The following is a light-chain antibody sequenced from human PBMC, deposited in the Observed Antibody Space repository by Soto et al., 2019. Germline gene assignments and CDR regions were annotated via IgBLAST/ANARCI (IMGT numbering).Light chain of an antibody. J-gene: IGKJ4*01. Sequence: EMVMTQSPATLSMSPGKRATLSCRASQSVSSNLAWYQQKPGQAPRLLIYGASTRAGGIPARFSGSGSGTEFTLTISSLQSEDVGVYFCQQYHMWPLTSGGGTKVEI. CDR1: QSVSSN. CDR3: QQYHMWPLT. CDR2: GAS. V-gene: IGKV3-15*01.